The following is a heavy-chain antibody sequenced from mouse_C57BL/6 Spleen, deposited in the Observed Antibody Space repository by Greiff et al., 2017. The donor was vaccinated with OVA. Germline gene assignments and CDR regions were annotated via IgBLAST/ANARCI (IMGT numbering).Heavy chain of an antibody. CDR2: INPSTGGT. V-gene: IGHV1-42*01. J-gene: IGHJ3*01. Sequence: EVKLQESGPELVKPGASVKISCKASGYSFTGYFMNWVKQSPEKSLEWIGEINPSTGGTTYNQKFKAKATLTVDKSSSTAYMQLKSLTSEDSAVYYCARSDYYGSGSAFAYWGQGTLVTVSA. CDR3: ARSDYYGSGSAFAY. D-gene: IGHD1-1*01. CDR1: GYSFTGYF.